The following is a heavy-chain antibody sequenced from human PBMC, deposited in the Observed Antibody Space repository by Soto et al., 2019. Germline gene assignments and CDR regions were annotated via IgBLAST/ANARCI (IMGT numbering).Heavy chain of an antibody. CDR3: ARDFSGTSSDY. V-gene: IGHV3-33*01. Sequence: QVQLVESGGGVVQPGRSLRISCAASGFTFSSYGMHWVRQAPGKGLEWVAVIWYDGSNKYYADSVKGRFTISRDNSKNTLYLQMNSLRAEDTAVYYCARDFSGTSSDYWGQGTLVTVSS. CDR2: IWYDGSNK. J-gene: IGHJ4*02. CDR1: GFTFSSYG. D-gene: IGHD2-15*01.